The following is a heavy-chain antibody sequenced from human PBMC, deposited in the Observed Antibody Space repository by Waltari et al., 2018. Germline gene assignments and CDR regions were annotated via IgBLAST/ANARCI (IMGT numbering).Heavy chain of an antibody. J-gene: IGHJ4*02. CDR1: VCAISRFW. Sequence: EAQLVKSGGGLVQPGGPLPPSWAASVCAISRFWMTGIRQAPGQGLQWVAHIGPDGSDKYYVDSVKGRFTIFRDNAENSLLLQMSSLRVEDTALYYCVGWNDPINSWGQGTLVAVSS. CDR2: IGPDGSDK. D-gene: IGHD1-1*01. V-gene: IGHV3-7*01. CDR3: VGWNDPINS.